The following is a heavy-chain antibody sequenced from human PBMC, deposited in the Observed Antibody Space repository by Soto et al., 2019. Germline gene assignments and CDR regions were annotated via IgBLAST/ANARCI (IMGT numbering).Heavy chain of an antibody. CDR1: GFTFSSYW. Sequence: EVQLVESGGGLAQPGGSLRLSCAASGFTFSSYWVHWVRQAPGKGLVWVARIDNDGSRTSYADSVKGRFTISRDNAENTLYVQMNGVRAEDTAVYYCARGGAYRFDYWGQGTLVTVSS. CDR2: IDNDGSRT. D-gene: IGHD3-16*01. CDR3: ARGGAYRFDY. J-gene: IGHJ4*02. V-gene: IGHV3-74*01.